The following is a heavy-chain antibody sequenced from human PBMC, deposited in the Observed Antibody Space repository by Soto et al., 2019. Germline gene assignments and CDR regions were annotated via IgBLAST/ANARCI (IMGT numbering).Heavy chain of an antibody. J-gene: IGHJ4*02. D-gene: IGHD4-17*01. V-gene: IGHV4-34*01. CDR1: GGSFSGYH. CDR3: ARIPGSDYSDPTDY. Sequence: SETLSLTCAVYGGSFSGYHWTWIRQPPGRGLDWIGEITHRGSPNYNPSLKSRVTISADTSKNQFSLNLRSVTAADTAVYYCARIPGSDYSDPTDYWGQGTLVTVSS. CDR2: ITHRGSP.